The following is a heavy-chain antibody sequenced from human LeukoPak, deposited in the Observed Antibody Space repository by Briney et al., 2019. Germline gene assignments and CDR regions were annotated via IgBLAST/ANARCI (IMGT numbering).Heavy chain of an antibody. D-gene: IGHD3-22*01. V-gene: IGHV3-7*01. CDR1: GFTFSNYW. J-gene: IGHJ4*02. Sequence: GGSLRLSCAASGFTFSNYWMTWVRQAPGKGLEWVASIKEDGSEKYYVDSVKGRFTVSADNAKNSLYLQMNSLRPEDTAVYYCRGSDSTRDYWGQGTLVTVSS. CDR2: IKEDGSEK. CDR3: RGSDSTRDY.